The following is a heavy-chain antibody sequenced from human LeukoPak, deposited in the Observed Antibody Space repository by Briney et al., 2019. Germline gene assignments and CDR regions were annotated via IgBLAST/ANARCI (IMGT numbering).Heavy chain of an antibody. V-gene: IGHV3-74*01. Sequence: GGSLRLSCAASGFTFSSYWMHWVRQAPGKGLVWVSRINSDGSSTSYADSVKGRFTISRDNAKNTLYLQMNSLRAEDTAVYYCARTTGNYSSSWYRAFDIWGQGTMVTVSS. CDR3: ARTTGNYSSSWYRAFDI. CDR1: GFTFSSYW. J-gene: IGHJ3*02. D-gene: IGHD6-13*01. CDR2: INSDGSST.